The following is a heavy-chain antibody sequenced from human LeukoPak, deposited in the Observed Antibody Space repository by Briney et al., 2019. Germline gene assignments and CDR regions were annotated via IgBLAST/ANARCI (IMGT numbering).Heavy chain of an antibody. CDR3: ARAHSSGWLVYYYYYGMDV. CDR2: ISYDGSNK. V-gene: IGHV3-30*04. D-gene: IGHD6-19*01. CDR1: GFTFSSYA. Sequence: GGSLRLSCAAPGFTFSSYAMHWVRQAPGKGLEWVAVISYDGSNKYYADSVKGRFTISRENSKNTLYLQMNSLRAEDTAVYYCARAHSSGWLVYYYYYGMDVWGKGTTVTVSS. J-gene: IGHJ6*04.